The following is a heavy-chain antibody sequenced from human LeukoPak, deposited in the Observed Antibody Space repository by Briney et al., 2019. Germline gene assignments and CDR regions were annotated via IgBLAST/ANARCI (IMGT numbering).Heavy chain of an antibody. CDR2: INPNSGGT. CDR1: AYTLSGYY. D-gene: IGHD5-12*01. CDR3: ARETAGYSGYDDPYFQH. Sequence: GASVKVSCKASAYTLSGYYMHWVRQAPGQGLEWMGWINPNSGGTNYAQKFQGRVTMSRDTSISTAYMELSRLRSDDTAVYYCARETAGYSGYDDPYFQHWGQGTLVTVSS. V-gene: IGHV1-2*02. J-gene: IGHJ1*01.